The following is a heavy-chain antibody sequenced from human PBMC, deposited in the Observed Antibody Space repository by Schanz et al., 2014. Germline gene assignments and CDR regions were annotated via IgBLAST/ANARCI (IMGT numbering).Heavy chain of an antibody. Sequence: QVQLQESGPGLVKPSETLSLTCTVSGVSIGGYYWSWIRQPPGKGLEWIGYIFFSGSTTYNPSFNSRVPNSLDMSKTQFALTLSSVTAADTAVYYCARLGVGDKAYYYYGTDVWGQGTTVLVSS. V-gene: IGHV4-59*08. CDR2: IFFSGST. CDR1: GVSIGGYY. J-gene: IGHJ6*02. D-gene: IGHD1-26*01. CDR3: ARLGVGDKAYYYYGTDV.